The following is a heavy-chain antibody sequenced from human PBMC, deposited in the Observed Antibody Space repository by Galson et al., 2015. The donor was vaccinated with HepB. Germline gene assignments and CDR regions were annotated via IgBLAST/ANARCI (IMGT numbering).Heavy chain of an antibody. V-gene: IGHV5-51*01. J-gene: IGHJ6*02. Sequence: QSGAEVTKPGESLKTSCTGSGYRFSTYWIGWVRQLPGRGLEWMGSVYPGASDTRYSPSFQGQVTISADKSINTAYLQWSSLEASDTAMYYCARRQIYGSGFYGMDVWGQGTTVTVSS. CDR1: GYRFSTYW. CDR2: VYPGASDT. CDR3: ARRQIYGSGFYGMDV. D-gene: IGHD3-22*01.